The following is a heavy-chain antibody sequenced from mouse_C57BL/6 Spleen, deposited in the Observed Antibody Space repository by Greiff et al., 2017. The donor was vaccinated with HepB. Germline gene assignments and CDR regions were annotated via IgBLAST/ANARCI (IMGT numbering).Heavy chain of an antibody. V-gene: IGHV3-6*01. CDR2: ISYDGSN. Sequence: DVKLQESGPGLVKPSQSLSLTCSVTGYSITSGYYWNWIRQLPGNKLEWMGYISYDGSNNYNPSLKNRISITRDTSKNQFFLKLNSVTTEDTATYYCARTSILLRYAMDYWGQGTSVTVSS. D-gene: IGHD1-1*01. CDR1: GYSITSGYY. J-gene: IGHJ4*01. CDR3: ARTSILLRYAMDY.